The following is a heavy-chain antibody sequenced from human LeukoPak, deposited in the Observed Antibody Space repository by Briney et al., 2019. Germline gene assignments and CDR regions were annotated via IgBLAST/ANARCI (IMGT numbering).Heavy chain of an antibody. D-gene: IGHD2/OR15-2a*01. CDR2: ISSSSSTI. V-gene: IGHV3-48*02. Sequence: GGSLRLSCAASGFTFSSYSMNWVRQAPGKGLEWVSYISSSSSTIYYADSVRGRFTISRDNGKNSLYLQMNSLRDEDTGVYYCARTSMRAFDIWGQGTMVTVSS. J-gene: IGHJ3*02. CDR3: ARTSMRAFDI. CDR1: GFTFSSYS.